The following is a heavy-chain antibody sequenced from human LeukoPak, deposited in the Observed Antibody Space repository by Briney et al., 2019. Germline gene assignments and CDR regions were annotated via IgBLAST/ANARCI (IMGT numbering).Heavy chain of an antibody. D-gene: IGHD5-12*01. CDR1: GFTFSSYA. CDR2: ISYDGSNK. J-gene: IGHJ3*02. CDR3: ARSRGYGAHGAFDI. Sequence: GGSLRLSCAASGFTFSSYAMHWVRQAPGKGLEWVAVISYDGSNKYYADSVKGRFTISRDNSKNTLYLQMNSLRAEDTAVYYCARSRGYGAHGAFDIWGQGTMVTVSS. V-gene: IGHV3-30-3*01.